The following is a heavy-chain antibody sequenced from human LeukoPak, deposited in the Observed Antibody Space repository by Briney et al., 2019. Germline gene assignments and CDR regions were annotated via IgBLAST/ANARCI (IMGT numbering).Heavy chain of an antibody. J-gene: IGHJ3*02. Sequence: GGSLRLSCAASGFTFSSYAMSWVRQAPGKGLEWVSVISVSGAGTYYADSVKGRFTISRDNSKNTLYVQMNSLRAEDTALYYCAKSLPLSHYYSSGNYYTIEINALDMWGQGTMVTVSS. V-gene: IGHV3-23*01. CDR3: AKSLPLSHYYSSGNYYTIEINALDM. CDR1: GFTFSSYA. D-gene: IGHD3-10*01. CDR2: ISVSGAGT.